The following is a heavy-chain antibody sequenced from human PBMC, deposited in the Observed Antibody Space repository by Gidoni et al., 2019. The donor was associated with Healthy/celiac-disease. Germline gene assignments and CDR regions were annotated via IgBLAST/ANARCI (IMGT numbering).Heavy chain of an antibody. V-gene: IGHV3-23*01. D-gene: IGHD3-22*01. Sequence: EVPLLESGGGLVQPGGSLSLSCAASGFPFSRSAMSWVRQAPGKGLEWVSAMSGSGGSTYYADSVKGRFTISRDNSKNTLYLQMNSLRAEDTAVDYCATFMIVVVEAIDAFDIWGQGTMVTVSS. CDR2: MSGSGGST. CDR1: GFPFSRSA. J-gene: IGHJ3*02. CDR3: ATFMIVVVEAIDAFDI.